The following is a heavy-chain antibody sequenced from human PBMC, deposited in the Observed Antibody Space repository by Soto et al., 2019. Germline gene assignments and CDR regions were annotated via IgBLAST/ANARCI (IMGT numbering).Heavy chain of an antibody. J-gene: IGHJ4*02. D-gene: IGHD2-15*01. CDR1: GFTLRSYG. Sequence: QVQLVESGGGVVQPGRSLRISCAASGFTLRSYGMHWVRQAPGKGLEWVAVISFDGSNKYYADSVKGRFTISRDNSKQQLYLQVNSLRTEDTAVYYCAKDHCVGGTCYADYWGQGTLVTVSS. CDR2: ISFDGSNK. V-gene: IGHV3-30*18. CDR3: AKDHCVGGTCYADY.